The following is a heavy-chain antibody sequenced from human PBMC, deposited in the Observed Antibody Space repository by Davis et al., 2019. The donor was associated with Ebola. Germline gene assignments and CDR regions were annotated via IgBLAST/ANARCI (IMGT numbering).Heavy chain of an antibody. D-gene: IGHD5-12*01. V-gene: IGHV1-69*06. Sequence: SVKVSCKASGGTFSSYAISWVRQAPGQGLEWMGGIIPIFGTANYAQKFQGRVTITADKSTSTAYMELSSLRSEDTAVYYCAREAVNGYETVFDHWGQGSLVTVSS. CDR3: AREAVNGYETVFDH. CDR2: IIPIFGTA. J-gene: IGHJ4*02. CDR1: GGTFSSYA.